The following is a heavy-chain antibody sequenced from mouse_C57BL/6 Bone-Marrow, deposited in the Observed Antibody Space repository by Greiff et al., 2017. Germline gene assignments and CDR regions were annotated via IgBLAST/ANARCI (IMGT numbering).Heavy chain of an antibody. V-gene: IGHV5-17*01. CDR1: GFTFSDYG. Sequence: EVKVEESGGGLVKPGGSLKLSCAASGFTFSDYGMHWVRPAPEKGLEWVAYISSGSSTIYYADTVKGRFTISRDNATNTLFLQMTSLRSEDTAMYYCARTPITTVVAGYYFGDWGQGTTLTVSS. CDR2: ISSGSSTI. CDR3: ARTPITTVVAGYYFGD. D-gene: IGHD1-1*01. J-gene: IGHJ2*01.